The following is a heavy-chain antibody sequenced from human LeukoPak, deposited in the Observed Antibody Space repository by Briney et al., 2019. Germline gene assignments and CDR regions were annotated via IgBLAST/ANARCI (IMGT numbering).Heavy chain of an antibody. CDR3: AKDRVTTVTSDFDY. D-gene: IGHD4-11*01. Sequence: GGSLRLSCAASGFTFSSYAMSCVRQAPGKGLEWVSAISDSGGSTYYSDSVKGRVTISRDNSKNTLYLQMNSVRAEDTAVYYCAKDRVTTVTSDFDYWGQGTMVTVSS. CDR1: GFTFSSYA. CDR2: ISDSGGST. J-gene: IGHJ4*02. V-gene: IGHV3-23*01.